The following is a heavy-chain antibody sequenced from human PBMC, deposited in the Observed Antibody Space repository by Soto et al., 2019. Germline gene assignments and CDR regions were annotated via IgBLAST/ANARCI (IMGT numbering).Heavy chain of an antibody. J-gene: IGHJ4*02. CDR2: ISYDGSNK. V-gene: IGHV3-30*18. D-gene: IGHD2-21*02. CDR1: GFAFSTYG. Sequence: QLQLVESGGGVVQPGRSLRLSCAASGFAFSTYGMHWVRQAPGKGLEWVAVISYDGSNKYYLDSLKGRFTISRDNSKNKLYLQMNSLRAEDTAVYYCAKSGWESAGGYCNYWGQGTLVTVSS. CDR3: AKSGWESAGGYCNY.